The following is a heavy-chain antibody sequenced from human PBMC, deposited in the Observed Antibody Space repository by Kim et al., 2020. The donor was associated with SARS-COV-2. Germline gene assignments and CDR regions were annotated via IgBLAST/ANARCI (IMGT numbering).Heavy chain of an antibody. J-gene: IGHJ4*02. CDR3: ARDDTSGGGDY. D-gene: IGHD3-10*01. CDR1: GYTFTSYG. CDR2: ISTYSGNT. Sequence: ASVKVSCKASGYTFTSYGISWVRQAPGQGLEWMGWISTYSGNTNYPQKFQGRVTMTTDTSTSTAHMEVRSLRSDDTAVYYCARDDTSGGGDYWGQGTLVTVAS. V-gene: IGHV1-18*01.